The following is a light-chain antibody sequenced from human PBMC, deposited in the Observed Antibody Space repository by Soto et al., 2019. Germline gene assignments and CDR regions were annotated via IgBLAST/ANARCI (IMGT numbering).Light chain of an antibody. J-gene: IGKJ1*01. V-gene: IGKV1-5*01. CDR2: DAS. CDR3: QQYETFSGT. CDR1: QSTSSW. Sequence: ISHRPSRASAALGDSVSITSPASQSTSSWLAWYQQKPGKAPKLLIYDASSLESGVPSRFSGSGSGTKFTLTIASLQPDDFATYYCQQYETFSGTFGPGTKVDIK.